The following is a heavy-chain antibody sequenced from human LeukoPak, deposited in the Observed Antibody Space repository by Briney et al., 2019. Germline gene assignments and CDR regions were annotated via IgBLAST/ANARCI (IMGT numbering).Heavy chain of an antibody. D-gene: IGHD5-18*01. CDR3: ARGIQLWSDYYYMDV. CDR1: GYTFTTYY. J-gene: IGHJ6*03. V-gene: IGHV1-46*01. CDR2: INPSNGTK. Sequence: ASVKVTCKASGYTFTTYYIYWVRQPPGQGLEWMGIINPSNGTKSHAQKFQGRVTMTRDMSTRKVYMEMSSLRSEDTAVYYCARGIQLWSDYYYMDVWGEGTTVPVSS.